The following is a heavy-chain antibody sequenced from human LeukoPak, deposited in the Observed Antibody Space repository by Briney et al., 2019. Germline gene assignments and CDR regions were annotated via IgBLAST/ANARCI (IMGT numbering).Heavy chain of an antibody. D-gene: IGHD6-19*01. CDR1: GFTFSSYA. V-gene: IGHV3-23*01. J-gene: IGHJ4*02. Sequence: GGSLRLSCAASGFTFSSYAMNWVRQAPGKGLEWVSVISGSGGSTYYADPLKGRFSISRDNSKNTLFLQMKSLRAEDTAVYYCAKERGYTSGLGTLDYWGQGTLVTVST. CDR3: AKERGYTSGLGTLDY. CDR2: ISGSGGST.